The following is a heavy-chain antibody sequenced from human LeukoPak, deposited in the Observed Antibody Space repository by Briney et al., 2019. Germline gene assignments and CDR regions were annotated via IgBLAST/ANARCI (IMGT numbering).Heavy chain of an antibody. J-gene: IGHJ5*02. Sequence: ASVKVSCKASGYSFINYYMNWVRQAPGQGLEWLGMIKPSDGSTTYAQKFQGRVTMTRDTSTSTVYMELSSPRSEDTAVCYCARDRRYYGSGSPNLFDPRGQGTLVTVSS. V-gene: IGHV1-46*01. CDR3: ARDRRYYGSGSPNLFDP. CDR1: GYSFINYY. CDR2: IKPSDGST. D-gene: IGHD3-10*01.